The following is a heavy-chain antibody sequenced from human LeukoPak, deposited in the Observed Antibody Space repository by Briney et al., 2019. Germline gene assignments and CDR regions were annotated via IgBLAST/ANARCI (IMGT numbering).Heavy chain of an antibody. J-gene: IGHJ4*02. CDR2: IYHSGST. Sequence: PSETLSLTRTVSGYSISSGYYWGWIRQPPGKGPEWIGSIYHSGSTYYNPSLKSRVTISVDTSKNQFSLKLSSVTAADTAVYYCARRAFWCSSTSCYANYFDYWGQGTLVTVSS. V-gene: IGHV4-38-2*02. CDR1: GYSISSGYY. CDR3: ARRAFWCSSTSCYANYFDY. D-gene: IGHD2-2*01.